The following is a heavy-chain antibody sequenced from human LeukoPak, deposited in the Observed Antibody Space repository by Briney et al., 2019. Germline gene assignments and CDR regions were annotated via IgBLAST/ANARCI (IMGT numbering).Heavy chain of an antibody. CDR3: ARDYLVGAPLDS. Sequence: SETLSLTCTVSGVSITNYYWAWIRQPAGKGLEWIGRMYISGSTNYNPSLKSRVTISIDKANNQFSLKLRSVTAADTAVYCCARDYLVGAPLDSWGQGTQVTVSS. CDR1: GVSITNYY. CDR2: MYISGST. J-gene: IGHJ4*02. V-gene: IGHV4-4*07. D-gene: IGHD1-26*01.